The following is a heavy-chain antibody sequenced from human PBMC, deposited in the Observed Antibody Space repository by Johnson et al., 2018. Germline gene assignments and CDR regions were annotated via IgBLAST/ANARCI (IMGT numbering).Heavy chain of an antibody. CDR3: AKGLGYSYSSGYFQQ. CDR1: GFTFNDSA. Sequence: QLVESGGGLGQPGESLRLSCAASGFTFNDSAMHWVRQPPGQGLEWVSGISWDGGSVGYVDSVKGRFTISRDNAKNSLSLQMNSLRGDETALYYCAKGLGYSYSSGYFQQWGQGTLVTGSS. CDR2: ISWDGGSV. J-gene: IGHJ1*01. V-gene: IGHV3-9*01. D-gene: IGHD5-18*01.